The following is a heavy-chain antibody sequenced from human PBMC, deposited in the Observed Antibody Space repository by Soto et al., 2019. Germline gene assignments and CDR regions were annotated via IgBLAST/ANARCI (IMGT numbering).Heavy chain of an antibody. CDR3: AKARDYIRTWSLDFDS. V-gene: IGHV4-59*12. J-gene: IGHJ4*02. D-gene: IGHD6-13*01. Sequence: SETLSRTCTVSCGSISSYYWSWIRPPPGKGLEWIGYIYYSGSTNYNPSVKGRFTISRDNSKNTLYLQMNSLRADDTAVYYCAKARDYIRTWSLDFDSWGQGTLVTVSS. CDR1: CGSISSYY. CDR2: IYYSGST.